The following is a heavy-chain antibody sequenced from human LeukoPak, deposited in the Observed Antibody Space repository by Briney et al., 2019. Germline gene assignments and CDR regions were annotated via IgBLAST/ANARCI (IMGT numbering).Heavy chain of an antibody. D-gene: IGHD6-13*01. V-gene: IGHV4-59*08. CDR1: GGSISRYY. Sequence: SETLSLTCTVSGGSISRYYWSWIRQPPGKGLEWIGYIYYSGSTNYNPSLKSRVTISVDTSKNQFSLKLSSVTAADTAVYYCARHQGSSWTFDYWGQGTLVTVSS. J-gene: IGHJ4*02. CDR2: IYYSGST. CDR3: ARHQGSSWTFDY.